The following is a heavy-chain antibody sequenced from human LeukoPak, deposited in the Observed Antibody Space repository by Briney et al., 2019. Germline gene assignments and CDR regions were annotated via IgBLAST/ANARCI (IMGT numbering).Heavy chain of an antibody. D-gene: IGHD1-1*01. Sequence: GGSLRLSCAASGFIFNKYWMHWVRQAPGKGLVWVSRINVDGRSTSYADSVKGRFTVSRDNAKSTLFLQMNSLRDEDTAVYYCARPRTTGTTAFDYWGQGTLVTVSS. CDR3: ARPRTTGTTAFDY. CDR1: GFIFNKYW. V-gene: IGHV3-74*01. J-gene: IGHJ4*02. CDR2: INVDGRST.